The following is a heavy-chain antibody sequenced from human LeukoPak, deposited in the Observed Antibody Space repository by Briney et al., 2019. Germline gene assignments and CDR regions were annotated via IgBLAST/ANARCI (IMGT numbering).Heavy chain of an antibody. D-gene: IGHD6-13*01. J-gene: IGHJ4*02. CDR2: IFPADSDT. Sequence: GESLKTSCRASGYSFTTYWIGWVRQMPGKGLEWMGVIFPADSDTRYSPSFQGQVTISADKSISTAYLQWSSLKASDTAMYYCASVYSSTSWDYWGQGTLVTVSS. CDR3: ASVYSSTSWDY. CDR1: GYSFTTYW. V-gene: IGHV5-51*01.